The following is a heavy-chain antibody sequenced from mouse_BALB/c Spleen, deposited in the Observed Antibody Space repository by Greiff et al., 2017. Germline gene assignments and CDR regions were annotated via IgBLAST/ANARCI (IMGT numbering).Heavy chain of an antibody. CDR1: GYSITSGYY. D-gene: IGHD1-1*01. V-gene: IGHV3-6*02. J-gene: IGHJ4*01. CDR3: ASGLLRYYAMDY. Sequence: ESGPGLVKPSQSLSLTCSVTGYSITSGYYWNWIRQFPGNKLEWMGYISYDGSNNYNPSLKNRISITRDTSKNQFFLKLNSVTTEDTATYYCASGLLRYYAMDYWGQGTSVTVSS. CDR2: ISYDGSN.